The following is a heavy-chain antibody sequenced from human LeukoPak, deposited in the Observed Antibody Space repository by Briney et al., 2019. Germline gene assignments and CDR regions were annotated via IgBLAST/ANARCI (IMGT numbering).Heavy chain of an antibody. J-gene: IGHJ1*01. V-gene: IGHV4-59*02. CDR2: IYYSGST. CDR3: ASTAIRWFGELLSYFQH. Sequence: PSETLSLTCTVSGGSVSSYYWSWIRQPPGKGLEWIGYIYYSGSTNYKPSLKSRVTISVDTPKNQFSLKLSSVTAADTAVYYCASTAIRWFGELLSYFQHWGQGTLVTVSS. CDR1: GGSVSSYY. D-gene: IGHD3-10*01.